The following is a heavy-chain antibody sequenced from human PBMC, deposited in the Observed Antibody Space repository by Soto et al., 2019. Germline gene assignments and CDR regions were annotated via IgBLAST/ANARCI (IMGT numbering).Heavy chain of an antibody. CDR1: GFTFSNFA. CDR2: IIGSGGTT. J-gene: IGHJ6*02. CDR3: ARDGGYSFGPGNYYGMDV. D-gene: IGHD5-18*01. V-gene: IGHV3-23*01. Sequence: EVQLLESGGGLVQPGGSLRLSCAASGFTFSNFAMSWVRQAPGKGLEWVSGIIGSGGTTYYADSVKGRFTISRDKSKATLDLPMNSLRAEDTAIYYCARDGGYSFGPGNYYGMDVWGQGTTVTVSS.